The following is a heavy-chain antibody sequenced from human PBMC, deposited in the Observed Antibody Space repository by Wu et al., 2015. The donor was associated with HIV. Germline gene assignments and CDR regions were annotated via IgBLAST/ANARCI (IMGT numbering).Heavy chain of an antibody. CDR2: INSRSGDT. V-gene: IGHV1-2*02. Sequence: QVQLEQSGAELAKPGASVKVSCKASGYIFINYYIQWVRQTPGQGLEWMGWINSRSGDTFYAQRFQGRVTMTRNTSTTTAYMELSRLRSDDTAVYYCVRVSPPDVWGKGTTVIVSS. CDR1: GYIFINYY. CDR3: VRVSPPDV. J-gene: IGHJ6*04.